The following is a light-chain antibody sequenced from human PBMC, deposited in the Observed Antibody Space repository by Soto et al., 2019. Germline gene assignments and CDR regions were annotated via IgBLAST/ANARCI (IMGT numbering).Light chain of an antibody. CDR3: QQYGSSPRWT. CDR2: GAS. V-gene: IGKV3-20*01. Sequence: EIVMTQSPATLSVSPGGRATLSCRASQSISGTLAWYQQKPGQAPRLLIHGASTRAPGFPDRFSGSGSGTDFTLTISRLEPEDFAVYYCQQYGSSPRWTFGQGTKVDIK. CDR1: QSISGT. J-gene: IGKJ1*01.